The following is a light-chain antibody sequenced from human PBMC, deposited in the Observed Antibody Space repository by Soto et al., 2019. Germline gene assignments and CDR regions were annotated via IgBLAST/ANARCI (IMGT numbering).Light chain of an antibody. J-gene: IGKJ4*01. Sequence: EIVLTQSPGTLSLSPGERATLSCRASQRVSSSYLAWYQQKPGQAPRLFIYGSSGRATGIPDRFSGSGSGTDFTLTISRLEPEDFALYYCQQYGSSPTTFGGGTKVEIK. V-gene: IGKV3-20*01. CDR1: QRVSSSY. CDR2: GSS. CDR3: QQYGSSPTT.